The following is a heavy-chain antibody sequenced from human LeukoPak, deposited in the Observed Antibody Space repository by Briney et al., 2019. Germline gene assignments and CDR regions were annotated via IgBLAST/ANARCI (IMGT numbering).Heavy chain of an antibody. J-gene: IGHJ3*02. Sequence: GSLRLSCAASGFTFSSYAMHWVRQARGKGLEWVAVISYDGSDKYYADSVKGRFTISRDNSKNTLYLQMNSLRAEDTAVYYCARQTYYYDSSGYYGGDAFDIWGQGTMVTVSS. CDR1: GFTFSSYA. V-gene: IGHV3-30-3*01. CDR3: ARQTYYYDSSGYYGGDAFDI. D-gene: IGHD3-22*01. CDR2: ISYDGSDK.